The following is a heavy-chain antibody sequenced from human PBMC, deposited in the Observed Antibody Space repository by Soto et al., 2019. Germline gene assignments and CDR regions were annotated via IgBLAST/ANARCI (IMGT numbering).Heavy chain of an antibody. CDR3: VRKGYETGWYYDQ. CDR2: VSTSGGRT. Sequence: GGSLRLSCAASGFNFKSYDMFWVRQAPGKGPEWVSFVSTSGGRTEYADFVRGRFTISRDNAENTLSLQMNSLAVDDTAVYYCVRKGYETGWYYDQWGHGTLVTVSS. V-gene: IGHV3-23*01. D-gene: IGHD6-19*01. CDR1: GFNFKSYD. J-gene: IGHJ4*01.